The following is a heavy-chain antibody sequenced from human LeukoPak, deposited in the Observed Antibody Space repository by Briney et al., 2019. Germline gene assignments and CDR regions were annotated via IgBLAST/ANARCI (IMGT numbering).Heavy chain of an antibody. CDR3: AKDEEWLSPSYFDY. Sequence: PGGSLRLSCAASGFTFSSYARRWGRQAPGKGAGWVSAISCSGGSTYYADSVKGRFTISRDNSKNTLYLQMNSLRAEDTAVYYCAKDEEWLSPSYFDYWGQGTLVTVSS. J-gene: IGHJ4*02. D-gene: IGHD6-19*01. CDR2: ISCSGGST. CDR1: GFTFSSYA. V-gene: IGHV3-23*01.